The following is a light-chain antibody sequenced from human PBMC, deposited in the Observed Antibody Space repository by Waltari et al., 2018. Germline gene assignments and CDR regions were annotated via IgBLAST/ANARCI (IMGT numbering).Light chain of an antibody. CDR2: QDT. J-gene: IGLJ2*01. V-gene: IGLV3-25*03. CDR3: QSADSTNTYVI. Sequence: SPGQTAKITCSGDTLPKQYAYWYQQKPGQAPVVVIYQDTQRPSGIPERFSGSSSGTTVTLTISDVQAADEAVYHCQSADSTNTYVIFGGVTQLTVL. CDR1: TLPKQY.